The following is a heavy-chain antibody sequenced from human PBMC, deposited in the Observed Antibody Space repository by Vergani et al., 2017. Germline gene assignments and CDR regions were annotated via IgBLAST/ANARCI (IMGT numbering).Heavy chain of an antibody. CDR1: GGSISSSNW. Sequence: QVQLQESGPGLVKPSGTLSLTCAVSGGSISSSNWWSWVRQPPGKGLVWIGEIYHRRSTNYNPFLKSRVTISVDKSKNQFSLKLSSVTAADTAVYYCARVYYYDSSGTGSDAFDIWGQGTMVTVSS. V-gene: IGHV4-4*02. D-gene: IGHD3-22*01. CDR3: ARVYYYDSSGTGSDAFDI. CDR2: IYHRRST. J-gene: IGHJ3*02.